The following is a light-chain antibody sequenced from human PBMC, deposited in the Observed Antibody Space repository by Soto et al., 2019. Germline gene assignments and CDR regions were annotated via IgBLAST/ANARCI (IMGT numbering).Light chain of an antibody. Sequence: EIVMTQSPATLSVSPGERATLSCRASQSVSNNLAWYQQKPGQAPRLLIYYASTRDTGVPARFSGSGSGTDFTLTISSLQSEDFAVYYCQQYNNWPPSWTFGQGTKVEMK. V-gene: IGKV3-15*01. CDR2: YAS. CDR1: QSVSNN. CDR3: QQYNNWPPSWT. J-gene: IGKJ1*01.